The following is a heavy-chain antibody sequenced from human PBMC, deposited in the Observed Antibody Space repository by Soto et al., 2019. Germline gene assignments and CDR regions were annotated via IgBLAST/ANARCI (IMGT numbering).Heavy chain of an antibody. CDR3: VRDPPHNWFDP. Sequence: EVQVVESGGGLVQPGGSLRLSCAASGFTFSNHWMHWVRQAPGKGPVWVSRISNDGSDTTYADSVKGRFTISRDNAKNTLYLQMTSLRAEETAVYPCVRDPPHNWFDPWGQGTPVTVSS. CDR2: ISNDGSDT. CDR1: GFTFSNHW. J-gene: IGHJ5*02. V-gene: IGHV3-74*03.